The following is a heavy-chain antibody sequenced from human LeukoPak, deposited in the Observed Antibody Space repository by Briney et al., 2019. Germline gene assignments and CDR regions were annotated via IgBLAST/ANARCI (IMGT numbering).Heavy chain of an antibody. D-gene: IGHD3-22*01. J-gene: IGHJ4*02. CDR1: GYTFTGYY. CDR2: IIPIFGTA. CDR3: ARDNPYYYDSSGYYYFDY. Sequence: GASVKVSCKASGYTFTGYYMHWVRQAPGQGLEWMGGIIPIFGTANYAQKFQGRVTITADKSTSTAYMELSSLRSEDTAVYYCARDNPYYYDSSGYYYFDYWVQGTLVTVSS. V-gene: IGHV1-69*06.